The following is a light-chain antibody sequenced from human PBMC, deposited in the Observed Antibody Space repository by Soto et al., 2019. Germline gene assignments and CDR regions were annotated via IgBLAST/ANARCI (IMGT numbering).Light chain of an antibody. CDR3: QQYDNLPLT. CDR2: DAS. J-gene: IGKJ4*01. CDR1: QDISNS. V-gene: IGKV1-33*01. Sequence: DIQRTQSPSSLSASVGDRVTITCQASQDISNSLNWYQQKPGKAPKLLIYDASNLETGVPSRFSGSGSGTDFTFTISSLQPEDIATYYCQQYDNLPLTFGGGTKVEIK.